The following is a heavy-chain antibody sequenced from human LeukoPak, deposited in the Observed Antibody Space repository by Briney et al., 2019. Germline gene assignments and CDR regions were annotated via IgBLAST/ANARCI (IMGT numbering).Heavy chain of an antibody. CDR1: GGSISSYY. Sequence: SETLSLTCTVSGGSISSYYWSWIRQPPGKGLEWIGYIYYTGSTNYNPSLKSRVTISVDTSKNQFSLKLSSVTAADTAVYYCARVEYSGYDYRGAFDIWGQGTMVTVSS. J-gene: IGHJ3*02. CDR3: ARVEYSGYDYRGAFDI. D-gene: IGHD5-12*01. CDR2: IYYTGST. V-gene: IGHV4-59*01.